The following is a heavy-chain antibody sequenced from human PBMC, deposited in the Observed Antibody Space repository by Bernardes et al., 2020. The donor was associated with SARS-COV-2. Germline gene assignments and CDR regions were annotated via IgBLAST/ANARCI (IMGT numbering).Heavy chain of an antibody. V-gene: IGHV3-30*18. J-gene: IGHJ4*02. D-gene: IGHD5-18*01. CDR1: GFTFNNYG. CDR3: VKRRAFFELWGGNVDY. Sequence: GGSLRLSCAASGFTFNNYGMHWVRQAPGKGLEWVAFISYEGSKKYYLDSLKGRFTISRDSSKNTLYLQMNSLRDDVTAVYYCVKRRAFFELWGGNVDYWGPGTLVTFST. CDR2: ISYEGSKK.